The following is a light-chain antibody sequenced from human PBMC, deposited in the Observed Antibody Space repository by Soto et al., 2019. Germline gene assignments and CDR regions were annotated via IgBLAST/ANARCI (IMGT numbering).Light chain of an antibody. CDR3: QQYNNWPWT. Sequence: ETVMTKSPATLSVSPGGRATLSCRASQSISDTLAWYQQKPGQAPRLLIHGASTRATGFPARFSGSGSGTDFTLTISSLQSEDFAIYYCQQYNNWPWTFGQGTKVDI. CDR1: QSISDT. CDR2: GAS. V-gene: IGKV3-15*01. J-gene: IGKJ1*01.